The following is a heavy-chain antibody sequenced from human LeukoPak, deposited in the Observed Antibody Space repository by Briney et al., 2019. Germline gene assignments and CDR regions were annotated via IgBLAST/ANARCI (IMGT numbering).Heavy chain of an antibody. CDR3: ARDLRYGSGWSASGMDV. J-gene: IGHJ6*03. CDR2: ISTYNGNT. CDR1: GYTFTSHG. Sequence: ASVKVSCTASGYTFTSHGISWVRQAPGQGLEWMGWISTYNGNTNYAQKLQGRVSMTADTSTSTAYMDLRSLRSDDTAVYYCARDLRYGSGWSASGMDVWGKGTTVTISS. V-gene: IGHV1-18*01. D-gene: IGHD6-19*01.